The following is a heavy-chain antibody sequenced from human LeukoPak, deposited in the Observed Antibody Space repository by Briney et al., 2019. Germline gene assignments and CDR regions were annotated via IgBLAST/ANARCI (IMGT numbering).Heavy chain of an antibody. D-gene: IGHD3-10*01. CDR1: GYSFSSYW. Sequence: GESLKISCKGSGYSFSSYWIGWVRQLPGKGLEWMGIIYPGDSDTKYSPSFQGQVTFSADKSINTAYLQWSSLKASDTAMYYCARQTPGGSGSYYAFHVWGQGTMVTVSS. CDR2: IYPGDSDT. J-gene: IGHJ3*01. V-gene: IGHV5-51*01. CDR3: ARQTPGGSGSYYAFHV.